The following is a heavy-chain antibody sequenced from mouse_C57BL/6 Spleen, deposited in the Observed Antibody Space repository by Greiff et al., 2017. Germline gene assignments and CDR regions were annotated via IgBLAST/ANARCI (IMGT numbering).Heavy chain of an antibody. CDR1: GYAFSSSW. J-gene: IGHJ2*01. V-gene: IGHV1-82*01. CDR3: ARWDYDDFDY. CDR2: IYPGDGDT. D-gene: IGHD2-4*01. Sequence: VQLQQPGPELVKPGASVKISCKASGYAFSSSWMNWVKQRPGKGLEWIGRIYPGDGDTNYNGKFKGKATLTADKSSSTAYMQLSSLTSEDSAVSFCARWDYDDFDYWGQGTTLTVSS.